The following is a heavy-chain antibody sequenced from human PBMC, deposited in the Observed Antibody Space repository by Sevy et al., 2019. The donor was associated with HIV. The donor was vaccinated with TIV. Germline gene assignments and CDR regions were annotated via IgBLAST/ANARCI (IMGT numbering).Heavy chain of an antibody. CDR3: AKDIRVALVVPSPGYGMDV. J-gene: IGHJ6*02. CDR2: ISGSGDTT. CDR1: GFNFINYG. Sequence: GGSLRLSCAASGFNFINYGMSWVCQAPGKGLEWVSVISGSGDTTNYADSVKGRFVISRDNSKNTMYLQLNSLRAEDTAVYYCAKDIRVALVVPSPGYGMDVWGHGTSVTVSS. D-gene: IGHD2-15*01. V-gene: IGHV3-23*01.